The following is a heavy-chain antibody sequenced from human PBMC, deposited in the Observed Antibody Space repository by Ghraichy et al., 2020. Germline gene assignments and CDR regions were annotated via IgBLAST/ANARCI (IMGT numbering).Heavy chain of an antibody. J-gene: IGHJ4*02. CDR2: ISWDGGRI. V-gene: IGHV3-43D*03. CDR1: GFTFDDYA. CDR3: AKAVSGTYYAVDY. Sequence: GGSLRLSCAASGFTFDDYAMHWVRQVPGRSPQWVSVISWDGGRIYYADSAKGRFTISRDNTKNSLSLQMNSLRVEDTALYYCAKAVSGTYYAVDYWGQGTLVTGSS. D-gene: IGHD1-26*01.